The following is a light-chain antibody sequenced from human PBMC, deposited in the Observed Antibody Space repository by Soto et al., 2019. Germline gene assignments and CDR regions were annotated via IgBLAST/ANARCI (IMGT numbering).Light chain of an antibody. Sequence: DIELTQAPATLSFSAGERAALCCGASQRVGGGFLAWYQQKPGLASTVIVYDTSFRATRIPDSFIGSGSGTDFPLHISRLDPEDFAGYNCQQYGSLPSYGQGAQVAIK. CDR3: QQYGSLPS. CDR1: QRVGGGF. CDR2: DTS. J-gene: IGKJ1*01. V-gene: IGKV3D-20*01.